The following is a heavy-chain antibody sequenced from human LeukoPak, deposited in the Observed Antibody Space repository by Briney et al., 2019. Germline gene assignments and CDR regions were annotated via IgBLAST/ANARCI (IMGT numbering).Heavy chain of an antibody. CDR3: AKDSSYQLLSGWFDP. CDR1: GFTFDDYA. CDR2: ISWNSGSI. V-gene: IGHV3-9*03. D-gene: IGHD2-2*01. Sequence: PGRSLRLSCAASGFTFDDYAMHWVRHAPGKGLEWVSGISWNSGSIGYADSVKGRFTISRDNAKNSLYLQMNSLRAEDMALYYCAKDSSYQLLSGWFDPWGQGTLVTVSS. J-gene: IGHJ5*02.